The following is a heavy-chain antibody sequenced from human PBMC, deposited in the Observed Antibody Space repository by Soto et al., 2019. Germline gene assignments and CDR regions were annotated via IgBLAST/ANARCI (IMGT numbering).Heavy chain of an antibody. V-gene: IGHV1-24*01. D-gene: IGHD6-13*01. CDR2: FDPEDGET. Sequence: ASVKVSCKFSGYTLTELSIHWVRQAPGKGLEWMGGFDPEDGETIYAQKFQGRVTMTEDTSTDTAYMELSSLRSEDTAVYYCATDLGSSSWYSDPWGQGTLVTVSS. CDR1: GYTLTELS. CDR3: ATDLGSSSWYSDP. J-gene: IGHJ5*02.